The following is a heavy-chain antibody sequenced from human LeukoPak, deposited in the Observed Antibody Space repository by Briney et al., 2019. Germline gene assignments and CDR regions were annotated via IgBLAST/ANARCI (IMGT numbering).Heavy chain of an antibody. CDR2: FDPEDGET. V-gene: IGHV1-24*01. J-gene: IGHJ3*02. Sequence: ASVKVSCKVSGYTLTELSMHRVRQAPGKGLEWMGGFDPEDGETIYAQKFQGRVTMTEDTSTDTAYMELSSLRSEDTAVYYCATAQLGLYDAFDIWGQGTMVTVSS. CDR3: ATAQLGLYDAFDI. D-gene: IGHD1-1*01. CDR1: GYTLTELS.